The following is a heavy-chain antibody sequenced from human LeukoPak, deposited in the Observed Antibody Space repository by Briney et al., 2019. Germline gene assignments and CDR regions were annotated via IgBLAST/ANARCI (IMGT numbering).Heavy chain of an antibody. CDR3: ARDPELRYWFDP. CDR1: GGTFSSYA. D-gene: IGHD1-7*01. CDR2: IIPIFGTA. J-gene: IGHJ5*02. V-gene: IGHV1-69*13. Sequence: SVKVSCKASGGTFSSYAISWVRQAPGQGLEWMGGIIPIFGTANYAQKFQGRVTITADESTSTAYMELSSLRSEDTAVYYCARDPELRYWFDPWGQGTLVTVS.